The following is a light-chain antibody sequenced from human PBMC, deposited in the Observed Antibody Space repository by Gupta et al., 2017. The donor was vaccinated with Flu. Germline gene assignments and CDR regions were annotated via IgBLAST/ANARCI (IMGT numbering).Light chain of an antibody. Sequence: QSTLTQPASVSGSPGQSITISCTGTSSDVGRSNSVSWYQQHPGKAPKLMIYDVSNRPSGVSSRFSGSKSGTTASLTIAGLGAEDESDYYCSSYTSTNTFYVFGTGTKVTVL. CDR1: SSDVGRSNS. CDR3: SSYTSTNTFYV. J-gene: IGLJ1*01. CDR2: DVS. V-gene: IGLV2-14*01.